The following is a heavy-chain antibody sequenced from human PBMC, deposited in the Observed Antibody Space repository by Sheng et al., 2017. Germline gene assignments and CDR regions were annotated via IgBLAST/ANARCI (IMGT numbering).Heavy chain of an antibody. CDR1: GGTFSSYA. D-gene: IGHD2-15*01. Sequence: QVQLVQSGAEVKKPGSSVKVSCKASGGTFSSYAISWVRQAPGQGLEWMGGIIPIFGTANYAQKFQGRVTITADESTSTAYMELSSLRSEDTAVYYCARERMGYCSGGSCYTAVYYYYGMDVWGPRDHGHRLL. J-gene: IGHJ6*02. CDR3: ARERMGYCSGGSCYTAVYYYYGMDV. CDR2: IIPIFGTA. V-gene: IGHV1-69*13.